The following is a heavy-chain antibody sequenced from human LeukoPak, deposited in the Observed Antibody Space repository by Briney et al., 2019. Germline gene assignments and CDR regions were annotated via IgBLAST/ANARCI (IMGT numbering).Heavy chain of an antibody. J-gene: IGHJ4*02. CDR2: IKTDGTTT. Sequence: GGSLRLSCAASGFTFSSYWMHWVRQAPGEWLVWVSRIKTDGTTTNYADSVKGRFTVSRDNAKNTLYLQMNSLRAEDTAVYYCARGPYTSGVYRLDYWGQRTLVTVSS. CDR3: ARGPYTSGVYRLDY. D-gene: IGHD6-19*01. CDR1: GFTFSSYW. V-gene: IGHV3-74*01.